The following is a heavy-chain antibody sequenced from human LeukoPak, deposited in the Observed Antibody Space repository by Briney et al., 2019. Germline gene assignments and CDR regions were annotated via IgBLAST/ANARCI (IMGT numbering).Heavy chain of an antibody. CDR2: IWSDGSEK. D-gene: IGHD6-19*01. V-gene: IGHV3-33*06. CDR1: GFSFSGYG. CDR3: AKESSGGWYFDY. J-gene: IGHJ4*02. Sequence: GRSLRLSCAASGFSFSGYGMHWVRQTPGKGLEWVAVIWSDGSEKYYADSVKGRFTISRDNSKNTLFLQMNSLRAEDTAVYYCAKESSGGWYFDYWGQGTLVTVSS.